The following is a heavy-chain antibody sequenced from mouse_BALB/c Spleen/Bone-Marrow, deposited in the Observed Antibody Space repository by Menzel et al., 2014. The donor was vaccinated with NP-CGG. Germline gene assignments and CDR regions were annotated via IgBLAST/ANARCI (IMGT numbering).Heavy chain of an antibody. Sequence: VKVEESGPGLVAPSQSLSITRTVSGFSLTSYGVHWVRQPPGKGLEWLGVIWAGGSTNYNSALMSRLSISKDNSKSQVFLKMNSLQTDDTAMYYCARPTPRYFAMDYWGQGTSVTVSS. D-gene: IGHD6-1*01. CDR2: IWAGGST. J-gene: IGHJ4*01. CDR3: ARPTPRYFAMDY. CDR1: GFSLTSYG. V-gene: IGHV2-9*02.